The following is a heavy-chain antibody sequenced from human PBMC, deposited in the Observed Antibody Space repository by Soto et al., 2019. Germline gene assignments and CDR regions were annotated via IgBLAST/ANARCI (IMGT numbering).Heavy chain of an antibody. V-gene: IGHV4-31*03. CDR2: IYHSGST. CDR3: ARGTSEDRSTISGGVIGTMDV. D-gene: IGHD3-3*01. Sequence: QVQLQESGPGLVKFSQTLSLTCTVSGGSIRTTRYYWSWIRQHPAKGLEWIAYIYHSGSTYYNPSLKSRVDMSVDTSRNQFPLRLSSVTAADTAVYYCARGTSEDRSTISGGVIGTMDVWGQGTTVTVSS. J-gene: IGHJ6*02. CDR1: GGSIRTTRYY.